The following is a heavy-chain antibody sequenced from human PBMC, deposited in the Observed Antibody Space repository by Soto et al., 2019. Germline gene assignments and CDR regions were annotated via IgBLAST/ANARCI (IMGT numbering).Heavy chain of an antibody. Sequence: ASVKVSCKASGYTFTSYAMHWVRQAPGQRLEWMGWINAGNGNTNYAQKLQGRVTMTTDTSTSTAYMELRSLRSDDTAVYYCARDGGYSGSYWGQGTLVTVSS. CDR2: INAGNGNT. D-gene: IGHD1-26*01. CDR3: ARDGGYSGSY. J-gene: IGHJ4*02. CDR1: GYTFTSYA. V-gene: IGHV1-3*01.